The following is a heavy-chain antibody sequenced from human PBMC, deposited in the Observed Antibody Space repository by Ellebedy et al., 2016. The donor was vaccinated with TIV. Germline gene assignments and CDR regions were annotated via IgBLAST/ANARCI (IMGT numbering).Heavy chain of an antibody. CDR2: IYYSGST. Sequence: SETLSLTXPVPGGSISSHYWSWIRQPPGKGLEWIGYIYYSGSTNYNPSLKSRVTISVDTSKNQFSLKLSSVTAADTAVYYCAGGSEAFDIWGQGTMVTVSS. D-gene: IGHD3-16*01. V-gene: IGHV4-59*11. J-gene: IGHJ3*02. CDR1: GGSISSHY. CDR3: AGGSEAFDI.